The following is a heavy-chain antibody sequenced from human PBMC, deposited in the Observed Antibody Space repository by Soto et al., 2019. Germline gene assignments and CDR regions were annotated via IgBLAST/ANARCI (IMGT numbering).Heavy chain of an antibody. CDR2: ITDNGGSK. CDR3: AKTLYYYDSSGYQ. J-gene: IGHJ4*02. CDR1: GFTFSSYA. Sequence: GGSLRLSCAASGFTFSSYAMHWVRQAPGKGLEWVSVITDNGGSKYYADSVKGRFTISRDNSKNTLYLQMNSLRAEDTAVYYCAKTLYYYDSSGYQWGQGTLVTVSS. D-gene: IGHD3-22*01. V-gene: IGHV3-23*01.